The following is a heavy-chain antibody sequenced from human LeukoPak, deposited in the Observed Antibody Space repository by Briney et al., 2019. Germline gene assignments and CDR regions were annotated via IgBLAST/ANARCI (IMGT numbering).Heavy chain of an antibody. V-gene: IGHV4-34*01. CDR1: GGSFSGYY. J-gene: IGHJ4*02. CDR2: INHSGST. D-gene: IGHD3-10*01. Sequence: SETLSLTCAVYGGSFSGYYWSWIRQPPGKGLEWIGEINHSGSTNYNPSLKSRVTISVDTSKNQFSLKLSSVTDADTAVYYCARGREYYGSGSYRYFDYWGQGTLVTVSS. CDR3: ARGREYYGSGSYRYFDY.